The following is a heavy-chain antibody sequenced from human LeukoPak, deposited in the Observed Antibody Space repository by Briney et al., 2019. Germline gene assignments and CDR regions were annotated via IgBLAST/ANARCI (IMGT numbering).Heavy chain of an antibody. CDR2: IIPIFGTA. Sequence: SVKVSCKASGGTFSSYAISWVRQAPGQGLECMGGIIPIFGTANYAQKFQGRVTITADESTSTAYMELSSLRSEDTAVYYCARDTLLLWFGEAWGQGTLVTVSS. D-gene: IGHD3-10*01. CDR1: GGTFSSYA. J-gene: IGHJ5*02. V-gene: IGHV1-69*13. CDR3: ARDTLLLWFGEA.